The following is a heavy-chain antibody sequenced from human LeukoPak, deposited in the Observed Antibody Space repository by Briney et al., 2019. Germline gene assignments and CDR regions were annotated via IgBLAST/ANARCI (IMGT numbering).Heavy chain of an antibody. Sequence: ASVKVSCKASGGTFSSYAISWVRQAPGQGLEWMGIINPSGGSTSYAQKLQGRVTMTRDTSTSTVYMELSSLRSEDTAVYYCARAGGDYWGQGTLVTVSS. CDR2: INPSGGST. CDR3: ARAGGDY. V-gene: IGHV1-46*01. CDR1: GGTFSSYA. D-gene: IGHD3-16*01. J-gene: IGHJ4*02.